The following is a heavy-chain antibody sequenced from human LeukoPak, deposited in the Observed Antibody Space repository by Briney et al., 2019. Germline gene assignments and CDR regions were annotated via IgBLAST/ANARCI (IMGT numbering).Heavy chain of an antibody. V-gene: IGHV3-30*03. CDR2: ISYDGSHK. J-gene: IGHJ4*02. Sequence: RSGGSLRLSCEASGFTFNHYGMHWVRQAPGGGLEWVAGISYDGSHKNYVDSVKGRFTISRENSKNTLYLHVNSLRAEDTAVYYRAREAPYYYGAGSYYTAWGQGTLVTVSS. CDR1: GFTFNHYG. D-gene: IGHD3-10*01. CDR3: AREAPYYYGAGSYYTA.